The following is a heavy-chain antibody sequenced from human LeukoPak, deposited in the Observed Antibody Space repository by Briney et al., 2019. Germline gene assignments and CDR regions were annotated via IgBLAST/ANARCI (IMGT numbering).Heavy chain of an antibody. CDR1: GGTISSYD. D-gene: IGHD3-10*01. CDR3: EKRVTRIWFGHDY. J-gene: IGHJ4*02. V-gene: IGHV4-59*08. Sequence: SGTLSLTCTASGGTISSYDWSWIRQAPGKGLEWMGYIYYSGSTNYNPFLKSRVNLSVDTSKKQFSLKLSSVTAEDTAVYYCEKRVTRIWFGHDYWGQGTLVTVSS. CDR2: IYYSGST.